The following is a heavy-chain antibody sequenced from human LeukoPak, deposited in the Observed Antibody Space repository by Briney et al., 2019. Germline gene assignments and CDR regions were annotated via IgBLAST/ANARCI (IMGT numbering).Heavy chain of an antibody. J-gene: IGHJ3*02. V-gene: IGHV4-59*01. D-gene: IGHD5-18*01. Sequence: SETLSLTCTVSGGSISSYYWSWIRQPPGKGLEWIGYIYYSGSTNYNPSLKSRVTISVDTSKNQFSLKLSSVTAADTAVYYCARDGDTAMILFAFDMWGQGTMVTVSS. CDR2: IYYSGST. CDR1: GGSISSYY. CDR3: ARDGDTAMILFAFDM.